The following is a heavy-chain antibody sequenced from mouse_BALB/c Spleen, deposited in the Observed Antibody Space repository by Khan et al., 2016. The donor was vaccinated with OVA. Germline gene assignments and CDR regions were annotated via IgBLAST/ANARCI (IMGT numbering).Heavy chain of an antibody. J-gene: IGHJ3*01. CDR3: ARRGYGNSWFAY. Sequence: VQLKESGAELVRPGALVKLSCKASGFNIKDYYMLWVKQRPEQGLEWIGWIDPENGNTIYDPKFQGKASITADTSSNAAYLQLSSLTSEDTAVYYCARRGYGNSWFAYWGQGTLVTVSA. CDR2: IDPENGNT. CDR1: GFNIKDYY. V-gene: IGHV14-1*02. D-gene: IGHD2-1*01.